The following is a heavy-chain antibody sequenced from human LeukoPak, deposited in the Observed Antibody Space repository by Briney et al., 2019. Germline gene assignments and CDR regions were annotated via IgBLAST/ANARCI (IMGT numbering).Heavy chain of an antibody. V-gene: IGHV3-74*01. Sequence: QPGGSLRLSCAASGFTFSSYWMHWVRQAPGKGLVWVSRINSDGSTTNYADSVKGRFTISKDSPQNTLYLQMNSLRPEDTAVYYCARERRGYYAEYWGQGTLVTVSS. CDR2: INSDGSTT. D-gene: IGHD3-3*01. CDR1: GFTFSSYW. J-gene: IGHJ4*02. CDR3: ARERRGYYAEY.